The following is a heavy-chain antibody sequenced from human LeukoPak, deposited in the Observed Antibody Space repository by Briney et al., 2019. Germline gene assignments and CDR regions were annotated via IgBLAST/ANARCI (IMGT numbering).Heavy chain of an antibody. J-gene: IGHJ5*02. Sequence: ASVTVSCKASGYTFTSYAMHWVRQAPGQRLEWMGWINAGNGNTKYSQKFQGRVTITRDTSASTAYMELSSLRSEDTAVYYCARDLGSSWYENWFDPWGQGTLVTVSS. CDR1: GYTFTSYA. V-gene: IGHV1-3*01. CDR2: INAGNGNT. D-gene: IGHD6-13*01. CDR3: ARDLGSSWYENWFDP.